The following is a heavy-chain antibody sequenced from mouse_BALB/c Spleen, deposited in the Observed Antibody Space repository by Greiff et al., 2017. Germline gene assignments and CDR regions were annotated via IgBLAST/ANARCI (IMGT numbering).Heavy chain of an antibody. D-gene: IGHD1-1*01. CDR1: GFSLTSYG. J-gene: IGHJ4*01. CDR3: ARKDYYGSSLYAMDY. Sequence: VQVVESGPGLVQPSQSLSITCTVSGFSLTSYGVHWVRQSPGKGLEWLGVIWSGGSTDYNAAFISRLSISKDNSKSQVFFKMNSLQANDTAIYYCARKDYYGSSLYAMDYWGQGTSVTVSS. CDR2: IWSGGST. V-gene: IGHV2-2*02.